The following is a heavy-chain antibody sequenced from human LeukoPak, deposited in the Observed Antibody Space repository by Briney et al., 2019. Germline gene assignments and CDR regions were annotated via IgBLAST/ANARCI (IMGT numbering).Heavy chain of an antibody. J-gene: IGHJ4*02. V-gene: IGHV3-21*01. CDR1: GFTFSSYS. CDR2: ISSSSSYI. D-gene: IGHD5-12*01. CDR3: ARDSGTDIVATTGQEY. Sequence: GGSLRLSCAASGFTFSSYSMNWVRQAPGKGLEWVSTISSSSSYIYYADSVKGRFTISRDNAKNSLYLQMNSLRAEDTAVYYCARDSGTDIVATTGQEYRGQGTLVTVSS.